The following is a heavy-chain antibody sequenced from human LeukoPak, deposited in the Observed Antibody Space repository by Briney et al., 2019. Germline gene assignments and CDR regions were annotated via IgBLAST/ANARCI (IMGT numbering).Heavy chain of an antibody. CDR1: GFTVATNY. CDR3: GRHYGSSGYGYFNL. D-gene: IGHD3-22*01. CDR2: IYSGGRT. J-gene: IGHJ2*01. V-gene: IGHV3-53*01. Sequence: SGGSLRLSCAASGFTVATNYMSWVRQAPGKGLEWVSPIYSGGRTNYADSVKGRFTNSRNNSKYPQYLQMNSLEAEVNAGDYCGRHYGSSGYGYFNLWGRGTLVTVSS.